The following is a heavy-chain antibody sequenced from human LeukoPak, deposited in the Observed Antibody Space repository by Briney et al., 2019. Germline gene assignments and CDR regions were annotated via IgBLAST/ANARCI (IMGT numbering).Heavy chain of an antibody. Sequence: SGGSLRLSCAASGFTFSSYGMHWVRQAPGKGLEWLAVIWYDGSNIYYADPVKGRFAISRDNSKNTLYQQINSLRAEDTAVYYCARARNDYDTSSFSALDYWGQGTLVTVSS. V-gene: IGHV3-33*01. J-gene: IGHJ4*02. D-gene: IGHD3-22*01. CDR3: ARARNDYDTSSFSALDY. CDR1: GFTFSSYG. CDR2: IWYDGSNI.